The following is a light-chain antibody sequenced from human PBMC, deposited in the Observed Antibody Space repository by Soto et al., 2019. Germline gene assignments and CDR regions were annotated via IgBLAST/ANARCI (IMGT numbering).Light chain of an antibody. CDR2: DVS. CDR1: SSDVGGYNY. CDR3: SSYTSSSTYVV. V-gene: IGLV2-14*01. Sequence: QSALTQPASVSGSPGPSITISCTGTSSDVGGYNYVSWYQQHPGKAPKLMIYDVSNRPSGVSNRFSGSKSGNTASLTISGLQAEDESDYYCSSYTSSSTYVVFGGGTKRTVL. J-gene: IGLJ2*01.